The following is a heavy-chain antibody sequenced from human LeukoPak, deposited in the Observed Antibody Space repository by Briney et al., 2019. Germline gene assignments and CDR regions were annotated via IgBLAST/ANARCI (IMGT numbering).Heavy chain of an antibody. Sequence: TSETLSLTCTVSGGSVSSGSYYWSWIRQPPGKGLEWIGYISYSGSTNYNPSLKSRVTISIDASKKKFSLNLSSVTAADTAVYYCARDQELRRAYTYDSNNYYYYGMDVWGQGTTVTVSS. J-gene: IGHJ6*02. CDR2: ISYSGST. CDR1: GGSVSSGSYY. V-gene: IGHV4-61*01. CDR3: ARDQELRRAYTYDSNNYYYYGMDV. D-gene: IGHD5-18*01.